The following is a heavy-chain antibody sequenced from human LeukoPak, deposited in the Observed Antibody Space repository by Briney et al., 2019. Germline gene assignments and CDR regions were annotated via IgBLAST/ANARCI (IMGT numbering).Heavy chain of an antibody. Sequence: GGSLRLSCAASGVTFSSYAMSWVRQAPGEGREWGSAISGSGGSTYYADSVKGRFTISSDNSKNTLYLQMNSLRAEDTAVYYCAKDLVTGGSYPDYWGQGTLVTVSS. CDR1: GVTFSSYA. V-gene: IGHV3-23*01. CDR3: AKDLVTGGSYPDY. D-gene: IGHD1-26*01. J-gene: IGHJ4*02. CDR2: ISGSGGST.